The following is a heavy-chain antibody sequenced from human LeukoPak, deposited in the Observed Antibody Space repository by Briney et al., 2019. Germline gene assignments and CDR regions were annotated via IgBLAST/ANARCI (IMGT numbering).Heavy chain of an antibody. CDR1: GGSISSYY. CDR2: IYYSGST. D-gene: IGHD1-14*01. V-gene: IGHV4-59*01. CDR3: ARGQGYNNQSNKVWFDP. J-gene: IGHJ5*02. Sequence: KPSETLSLTCTVSGGSISSYYWSWIRQPPGKGLEWIGYIYYSGSTNYNPSLKSRVTISVDTSKNQFSLKLSSVTAADTAVYYCARGQGYNNQSNKVWFDPWGQGTLVTVSS.